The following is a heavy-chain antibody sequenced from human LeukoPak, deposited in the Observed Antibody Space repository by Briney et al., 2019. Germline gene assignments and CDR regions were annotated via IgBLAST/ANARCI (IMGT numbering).Heavy chain of an antibody. D-gene: IGHD3-22*01. Sequence: SETLSLTCTVSGGSISGYYWSWIRQPPGKELEWIGYIYYSGNTNYNPSLKSRVTMSVDTSKNQFSLKLTSVTAADTAVYYCARRFVGYDSTWGASDIWGQGTMVTVSS. CDR3: ARRFVGYDSTWGASDI. V-gene: IGHV4-59*08. J-gene: IGHJ3*02. CDR2: IYYSGNT. CDR1: GGSISGYY.